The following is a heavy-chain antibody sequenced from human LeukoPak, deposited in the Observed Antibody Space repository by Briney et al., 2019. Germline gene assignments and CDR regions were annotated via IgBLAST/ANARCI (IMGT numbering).Heavy chain of an antibody. CDR3: THYCSSTSCYRSDAFDI. J-gene: IGHJ3*02. V-gene: IGHV3-15*01. CDR1: GFTFSNAW. CDR2: IKSKTDGGTT. Sequence: GGSLRLSCAASGFTFSNAWMSWVRQAPGKGLEWVGRIKSKTDGGTTDYAAPVKGRFTISRGDSKNTLYLQMNSLNTEDTAVYYCTHYCSSTSCYRSDAFDIWGQGTMVTVSS. D-gene: IGHD2-2*01.